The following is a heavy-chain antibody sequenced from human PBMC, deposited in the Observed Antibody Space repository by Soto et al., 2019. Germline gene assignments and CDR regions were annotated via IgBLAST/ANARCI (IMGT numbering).Heavy chain of an antibody. CDR3: ASVWDYSNSLAFQAPFHH. CDR1: GGSFSGYS. J-gene: IGHJ4*02. V-gene: IGHV4-34*01. D-gene: IGHD4-4*01. CDR2: INHSGST. Sequence: SETLSLTCAVYGGSFSGYSWSWIRQPPGKGLKWIGEINHSGSTNYNPSLKSRVTISVDTSKNQFSLKLSSVTAADTAVYYCASVWDYSNSLAFQAPFHHWGQGTLVKVSS.